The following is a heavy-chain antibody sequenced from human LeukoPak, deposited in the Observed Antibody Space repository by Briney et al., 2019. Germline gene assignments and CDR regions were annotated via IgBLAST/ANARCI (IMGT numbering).Heavy chain of an antibody. CDR1: GLTFSSYA. Sequence: GGSLRLSCAASGLTFSSYAMHWVRQAPGKGLEWVAVISYDGSNKYYADSVKGRFIISRDNSKNTLYLQMNSLRAEDTAVYYCAREGYYYDSSGQIDYWGQGTLVTVSS. D-gene: IGHD3-22*01. J-gene: IGHJ4*02. CDR2: ISYDGSNK. CDR3: AREGYYYDSSGQIDY. V-gene: IGHV3-30-3*01.